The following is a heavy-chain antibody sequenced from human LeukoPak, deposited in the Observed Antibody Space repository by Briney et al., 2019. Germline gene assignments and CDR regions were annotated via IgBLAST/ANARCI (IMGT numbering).Heavy chain of an antibody. J-gene: IGHJ5*02. D-gene: IGHD6-13*01. Sequence: ASVKVSCKASGYTFTSYYMHWVRQAPGQGLEWMGWINPNSGGTNYAQKFQGRVTMTRDTSISTAYMELSRLRSDDTAVYYCARDAFTIAAAGPNWFDPWGQGTLVTVSS. V-gene: IGHV1-2*02. CDR1: GYTFTSYY. CDR3: ARDAFTIAAAGPNWFDP. CDR2: INPNSGGT.